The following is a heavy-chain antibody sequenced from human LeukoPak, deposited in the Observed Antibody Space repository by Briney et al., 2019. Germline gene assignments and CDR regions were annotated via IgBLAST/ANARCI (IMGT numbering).Heavy chain of an antibody. V-gene: IGHV4-59*01. CDR1: GRSISSYY. Sequence: SETLSLTCTVSGRSISSYYWSWIRQPPGKGLEWIGYIYYSGSTNYNPSLKSRVTISVDTSKNQFSLTLTSVTPADTAVYYCARDPDGYKFFDYWGRGRPVAVSS. CDR3: ARDPDGYKFFDY. CDR2: IYYSGST. D-gene: IGHD5-24*01. J-gene: IGHJ4*02.